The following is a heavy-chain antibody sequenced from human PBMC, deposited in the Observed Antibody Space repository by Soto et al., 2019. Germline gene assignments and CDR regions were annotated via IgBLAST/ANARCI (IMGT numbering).Heavy chain of an antibody. CDR1: GFTFSSYW. CDR3: ARVPGGYSSSWYGSYYYYYMDV. V-gene: IGHV3-7*01. CDR2: IKQDGSEK. Sequence: GGSLRLSCAASGFTFSSYWMSWVRQAPGKGLEWVANIKQDGSEKYYMDSVKGRFPMCRDNAKNALYRQMNSLRAEDTAVYYCARVPGGYSSSWYGSYYYYYMDVWGKGTTVTVSS. J-gene: IGHJ6*03. D-gene: IGHD6-13*01.